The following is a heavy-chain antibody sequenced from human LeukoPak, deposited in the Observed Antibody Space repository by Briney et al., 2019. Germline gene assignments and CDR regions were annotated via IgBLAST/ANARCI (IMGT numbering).Heavy chain of an antibody. CDR1: GYSISSGYY. CDR3: ARDFETVAGNYYYSYMDV. V-gene: IGHV4-38-2*02. CDR2: IYYSGST. Sequence: SETLSLTCTVSGYSISSGYYWGWIRQPPGKGLEWIGYIYYSGSTNYNPSLKSRVTISVDTSKNQFSLKLSSVTAADTAVYYCARDFETVAGNYYYSYMDVWGKGTTVTISS. D-gene: IGHD6-19*01. J-gene: IGHJ6*03.